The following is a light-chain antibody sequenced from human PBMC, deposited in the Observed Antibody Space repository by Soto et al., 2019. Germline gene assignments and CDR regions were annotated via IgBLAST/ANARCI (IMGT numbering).Light chain of an antibody. J-gene: IGKJ1*01. CDR2: AAS. V-gene: IGKV1-39*01. Sequence: DIQMTQSPSSLSASVGDRVTITCRASQSISSYLNWYQQKPGKAPNLLIYAASNLQSGVPSRFSGSGSETDFTLTISSRQPEDFATYYCQQSYSTPWTFGQGTKVEIK. CDR1: QSISSY. CDR3: QQSYSTPWT.